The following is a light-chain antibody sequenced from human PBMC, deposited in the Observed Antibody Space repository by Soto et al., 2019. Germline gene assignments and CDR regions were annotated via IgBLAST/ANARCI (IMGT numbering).Light chain of an antibody. V-gene: IGLV2-14*03. Sequence: QSALTQPASVSGAPGQSITISCTGTSSDIGTYNYVSWYQQHPGKAPKLMIYDVSNRPSGVSDRFSGSKSGNTASLTITGLQAADEDAYYCYSCSRSSGTRYVFGTGTKLTVL. CDR2: DVS. J-gene: IGLJ1*01. CDR1: SSDIGTYNY. CDR3: YSCSRSSGTRYV.